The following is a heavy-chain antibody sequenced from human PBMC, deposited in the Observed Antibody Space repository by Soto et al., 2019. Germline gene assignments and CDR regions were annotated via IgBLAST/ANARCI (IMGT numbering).Heavy chain of an antibody. CDR3: ARDSGDSSSWLFDP. V-gene: IGHV4-59*01. D-gene: IGHD6-13*01. CDR2: IYYSGST. CDR1: GGSISSYY. J-gene: IGHJ5*02. Sequence: QVQLQESGPGLVKPSETLSLTCTVSGGSISSYYWSWIRQPPGKGLEWIGYIYYSGSTNYNPSLKSRVTISVDTSKNQFSLKLSSVTAADTAVYYCARDSGDSSSWLFDPWGQGTLVTVSS.